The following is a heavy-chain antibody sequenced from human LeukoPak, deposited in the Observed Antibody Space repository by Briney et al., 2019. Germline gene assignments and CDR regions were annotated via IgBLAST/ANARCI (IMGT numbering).Heavy chain of an antibody. D-gene: IGHD3-3*01. V-gene: IGHV3-23*01. CDR3: AKGLTIFGVVTRYYYYMDV. CDR2: ISGSGGST. Sequence: GGSLRLSXAASGFTFSSYAMSWVRQAPGKGLEWVSAISGSGGSTYYADSVKGRFTISRDNSKNTLYLQMNSLRAEDTAVYYCAKGLTIFGVVTRYYYYMDVWGKGTTVTVSS. CDR1: GFTFSSYA. J-gene: IGHJ6*03.